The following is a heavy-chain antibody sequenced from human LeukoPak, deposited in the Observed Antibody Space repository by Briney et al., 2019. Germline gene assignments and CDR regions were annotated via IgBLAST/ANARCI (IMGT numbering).Heavy chain of an antibody. CDR3: AKDEMLWTTMPLND. Sequence: GGSLRLSCAASGFTFSSYGMHWVRQAPGKGLEWVAVISYDGSNKYYADSVKGRFTISRDNSKNTLYLQMNSLRAEDTAVYYCAKDEMLWTTMPLNDWGRGTLVTVSS. D-gene: IGHD2-2*01. CDR1: GFTFSSYG. CDR2: ISYDGSNK. J-gene: IGHJ4*02. V-gene: IGHV3-30*18.